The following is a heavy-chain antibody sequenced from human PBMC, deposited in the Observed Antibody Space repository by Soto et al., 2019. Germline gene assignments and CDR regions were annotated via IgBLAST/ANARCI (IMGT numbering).Heavy chain of an antibody. CDR1: GGTFNTYA. Sequence: QVQLVQSGAEMKKPGSSVKVSCQSSGGTFNTYAMNWVRQAPGQGPEWMGDISPMFGAANYAPKFQGRVTITADESTGTSYMQLSSLTAEDTALDFCAREVQLHTPAFVYWGQGTLVTVSS. D-gene: IGHD2-2*01. CDR3: AREVQLHTPAFVY. CDR2: ISPMFGAA. V-gene: IGHV1-69*19. J-gene: IGHJ4*02.